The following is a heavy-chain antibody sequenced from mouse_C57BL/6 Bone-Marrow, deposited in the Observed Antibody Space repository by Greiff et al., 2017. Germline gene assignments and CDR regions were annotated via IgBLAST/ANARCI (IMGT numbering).Heavy chain of an antibody. Sequence: VQLKESGPGLVKPSQSLSLTCSVTGYSITSGYYWNWIRQFPGNKLEWMGYISYDGSNNYNPSLKNRISITRDTSKNQFFLKLNSVTTEDTATYYCARDQDDYDGAYWGQGTLVTVSA. CDR3: ARDQDDYDGAY. J-gene: IGHJ3*01. D-gene: IGHD2-4*01. V-gene: IGHV3-6*01. CDR2: ISYDGSN. CDR1: GYSITSGYY.